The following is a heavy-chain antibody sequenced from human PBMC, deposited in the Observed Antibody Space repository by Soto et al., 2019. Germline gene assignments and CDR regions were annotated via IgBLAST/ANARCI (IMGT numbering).Heavy chain of an antibody. V-gene: IGHV3-30*14. Sequence: QVQLVESGGGVVQPGRSLRLSCAASGFTFSSYAMHWVRQAPGKGLEWVAVISYDGSNKYYADSVKGRFTISRDNSKNTLYLQMNSLRAEDPAVYYCARSGGYTKSRVADYWGQGTLVTVSS. CDR2: ISYDGSNK. CDR3: ARSGGYTKSRVADY. J-gene: IGHJ4*02. CDR1: GFTFSSYA. D-gene: IGHD2-8*02.